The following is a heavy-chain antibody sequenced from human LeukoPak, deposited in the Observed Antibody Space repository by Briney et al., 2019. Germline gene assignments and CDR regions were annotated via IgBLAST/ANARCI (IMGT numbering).Heavy chain of an antibody. V-gene: IGHV1-2*02. D-gene: IGHD1-7*01. CDR3: ARDSPRTGTTGLDY. CDR2: INPNSGGT. J-gene: IGHJ4*02. Sequence: ASVKVSCKASGYTFTGYYMHWVRQAPGQGLEWMGWINPNSGGTNYAQKFQGRVTMTRDTSISTAYMELSRLRSDDTAVYYCARDSPRTGTTGLDYWGQGTLVTVSS. CDR1: GYTFTGYY.